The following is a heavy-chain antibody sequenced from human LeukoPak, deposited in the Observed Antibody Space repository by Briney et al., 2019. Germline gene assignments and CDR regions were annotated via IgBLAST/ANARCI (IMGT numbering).Heavy chain of an antibody. CDR3: ARELLVTTQPFDY. J-gene: IGHJ4*02. Sequence: ASVKVSCKASGYTFTGYYIHWVRQAPGQGLEWMGRINPNSGGTNYAQKFQGRVTMTRDTSISTAYMELSRLRSDDTAVYYCARELLVTTQPFDYWGQGTLVTVSS. V-gene: IGHV1-2*06. CDR1: GYTFTGYY. D-gene: IGHD4-11*01. CDR2: INPNSGGT.